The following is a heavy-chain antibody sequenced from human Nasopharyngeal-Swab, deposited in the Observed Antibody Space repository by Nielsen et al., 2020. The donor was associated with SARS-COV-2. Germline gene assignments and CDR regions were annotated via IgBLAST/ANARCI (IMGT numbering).Heavy chain of an antibody. CDR2: IDVDGSTT. D-gene: IGHD3-22*01. V-gene: IGHV3-74*01. CDR1: GFTINTYW. CDR3: AKGGRIAMIEDF. Sequence: GGSLRLSCAAPGFTINTYWMFWVRQAPGKGLVWVSHIDVDGSTTNYADSVQGRFTISRDNAKNFLYLQMNSLRAEDTALYYCAKGGRIAMIEDFWGQGTMVTVSS. J-gene: IGHJ3*01.